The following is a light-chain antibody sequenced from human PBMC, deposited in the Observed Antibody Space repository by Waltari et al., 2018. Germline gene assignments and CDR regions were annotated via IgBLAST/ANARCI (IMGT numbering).Light chain of an antibody. J-gene: IGLJ1*01. CDR3: TSYTTRHSLV. CDR1: TRDIGSSDW. CDR2: DVS. Sequence: QSALTQPASVSGSPGQSLTTSCTGSTRDIGSSDWVSWYQQHPGKAPKVGIFDVSYRPSGVSNRFSGSKSGNTASLTISGLQAEDEADYYCTSYTTRHSLVFGTGTKVTVL. V-gene: IGLV2-14*03.